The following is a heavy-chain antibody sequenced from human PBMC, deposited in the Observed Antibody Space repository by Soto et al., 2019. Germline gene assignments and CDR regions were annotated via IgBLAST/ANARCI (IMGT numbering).Heavy chain of an antibody. D-gene: IGHD1-26*01. CDR2: VYWDVDK. J-gene: IGHJ4*02. CDR3: ARCRVGVASL. Sequence: QITLNESGPALVKPTQTLTLTCTFSGFSLNTRDVGVGWIRQPPGKALEWLGVVYWDVDKTYSPSLKSRLTITKDTPNNQVVLRMTIMDPVDTAPYFCARCRVGVASLWGQGTLVTVSS. V-gene: IGHV2-5*02. CDR1: GFSLNTRDVG.